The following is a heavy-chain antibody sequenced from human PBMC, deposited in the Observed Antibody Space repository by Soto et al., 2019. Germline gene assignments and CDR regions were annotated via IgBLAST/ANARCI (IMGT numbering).Heavy chain of an antibody. J-gene: IGHJ4*02. Sequence: ESGGGVVQPGRSLRLSCAASRFTFSNYGMHWVRQAPGKGLEWVAVIWYDGSKKYYADSVKGRFTISRDSSKNTLYLQMSSLRAEDTAVYYCARDRLDCTTTSCYIPFDYWGQGTLVTVSS. CDR2: IWYDGSKK. D-gene: IGHD2-2*02. V-gene: IGHV3-33*01. CDR3: ARDRLDCTTTSCYIPFDY. CDR1: RFTFSNYG.